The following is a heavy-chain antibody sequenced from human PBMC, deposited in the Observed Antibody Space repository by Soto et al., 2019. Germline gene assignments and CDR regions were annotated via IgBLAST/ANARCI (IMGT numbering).Heavy chain of an antibody. CDR1: GDSITNSRYY. J-gene: IGHJ4*02. D-gene: IGHD2-2*01. CDR2: IYYSGST. Sequence: QLVLQESGPGVVKPSETLSLTCSVSGDSITNSRYYWGWIRQTPQTGLEWIGSIYYSGSTFYNPSLKFRVTVSVDTSKNQFSLKLTSVSAADTSLYFCARQTASIVRQGDFDYWGQGTLVTVSS. V-gene: IGHV4-39*01. CDR3: ARQTASIVRQGDFDY.